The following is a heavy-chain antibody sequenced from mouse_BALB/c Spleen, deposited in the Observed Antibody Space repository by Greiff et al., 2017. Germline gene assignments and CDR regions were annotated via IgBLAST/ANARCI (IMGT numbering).Heavy chain of an antibody. V-gene: IGHV5-6-2*01. CDR3: ARRDRYEKIFDY. J-gene: IGHJ2*01. CDR1: GFTFSSYY. CDR2: INSNGGST. D-gene: IGHD2-14*01. Sequence: EVHLVESGGGLVKLGGSLKLSCAASGFTFSSYYMSWVRQTPEKRLELVAAINSNGGSTYYPDTVKGRFTISRDNAKNTLYLQMSSLKSEDTALYYCARRDRYEKIFDYWGQGTTLTVSS.